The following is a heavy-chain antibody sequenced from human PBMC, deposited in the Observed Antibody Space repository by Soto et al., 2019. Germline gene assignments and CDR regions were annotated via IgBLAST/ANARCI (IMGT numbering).Heavy chain of an antibody. CDR3: VRVVGPAASYFCSGLDV. D-gene: IGHD2-2*01. J-gene: IGHJ6*02. CDR2: INSDGSST. V-gene: IGHV3-74*01. CDR1: GFTFSSYW. Sequence: PGGSLRLSCAASGFTFSSYWMHWVRQAPGKGLVWVSRINSDGSSTSYADSVKGRFTISRDNAKNTLYLQMNSLRAEDTAVYYCVRVVGPAASYFCSGLDVWGQGTMVTVSS.